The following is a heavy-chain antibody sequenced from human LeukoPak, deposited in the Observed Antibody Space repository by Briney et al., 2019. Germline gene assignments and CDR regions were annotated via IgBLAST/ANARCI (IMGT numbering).Heavy chain of an antibody. Sequence: PSETLSLTCAVYGGSFSGYYWSWIRQPPGKGLEWIGEINHSGSTNYNPSLKSRVTISVDTSKNQFSLKLSSVTAADTAVYYCAREPVNYGDYSTTPRWGLGTLVTVSS. CDR2: INHSGST. CDR3: AREPVNYGDYSTTPR. J-gene: IGHJ4*02. CDR1: GGSFSGYY. V-gene: IGHV4-34*01. D-gene: IGHD4-17*01.